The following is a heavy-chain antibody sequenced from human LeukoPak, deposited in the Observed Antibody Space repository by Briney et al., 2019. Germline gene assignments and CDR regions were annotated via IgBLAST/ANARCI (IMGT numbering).Heavy chain of an antibody. CDR1: GGSISSSSYY. Sequence: PSETLSLTCTVSGGSISSSSYYWGWIRQPPGKGLEWIGSIYYSGSTYYNPSLKSRVTISVDTSKNQFSLKLSSVTAADTAVYYCARDWGVGYYNLWGQGTLVTVSS. V-gene: IGHV4-39*07. CDR2: IYYSGST. J-gene: IGHJ5*02. CDR3: ARDWGVGYYNL. D-gene: IGHD4-17*01.